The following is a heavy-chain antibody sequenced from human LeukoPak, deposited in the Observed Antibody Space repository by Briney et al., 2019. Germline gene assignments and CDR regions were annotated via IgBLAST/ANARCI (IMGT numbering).Heavy chain of an antibody. CDR2: INHSGST. D-gene: IGHD6-6*01. J-gene: IGHJ6*02. CDR1: GGSLSGYY. V-gene: IGHV4-34*01. CDR3: ASRPRNYYYYGMDV. Sequence: SETLSLTCAVYGGSLSGYYWSWIRQPPGKGLEWIGEINHSGSTNYNPSLKSRVTIPVDTSKNQFSLKLSSVTAADTAVYYCASRPRNYYYYGMDVWGQGTTVTVSS.